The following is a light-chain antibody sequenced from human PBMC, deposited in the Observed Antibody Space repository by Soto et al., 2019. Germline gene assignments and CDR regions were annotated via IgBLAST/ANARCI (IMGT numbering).Light chain of an antibody. CDR2: DAS. Sequence: DIQMTQSPSTLSASVGDRVTITCRASQSISSWLAWYQQKPGKAPKLLIYDASSLESEVPSRFSGSGSGTEFTLTISSLQPDDFATYYCQQYNSYCTFGQGTKVEIK. CDR1: QSISSW. CDR3: QQYNSYCT. V-gene: IGKV1-5*01. J-gene: IGKJ1*01.